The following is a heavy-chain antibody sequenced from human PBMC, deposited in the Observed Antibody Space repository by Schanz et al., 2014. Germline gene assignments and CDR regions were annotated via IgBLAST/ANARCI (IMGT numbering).Heavy chain of an antibody. D-gene: IGHD3-10*01. CDR1: GYSFTDYA. CDR2: ISVYHGHT. CDR3: VRDAGWAFGDYHGMDV. J-gene: IGHJ6*02. Sequence: QVQLVQSGVEVKRPGASVRVSCKASGYSFTDYAIHWVRQAPGQGLEWMGWISVYHGHTNYAEKVHGRVTMTTDTSTSTAYMELRGLRSDDTAVYYCVRDAGWAFGDYHGMDVWGQGTSVTVSS. V-gene: IGHV1-18*01.